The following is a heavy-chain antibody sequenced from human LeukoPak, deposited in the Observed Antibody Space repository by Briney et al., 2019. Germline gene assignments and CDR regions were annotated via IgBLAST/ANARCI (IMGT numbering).Heavy chain of an antibody. Sequence: GGSLRLSCAASGFTFSSSAMSWVRQVPGKGLEWVSGISASGGSTNYADSVKGRFTTSRDNSKNTLFLQMNSLRAEDTAIYYCAKYGPQDSGSSHFDYWGQGALVTVSS. CDR2: ISASGGST. V-gene: IGHV3-23*01. D-gene: IGHD1-26*01. J-gene: IGHJ4*02. CDR3: AKYGPQDSGSSHFDY. CDR1: GFTFSSSA.